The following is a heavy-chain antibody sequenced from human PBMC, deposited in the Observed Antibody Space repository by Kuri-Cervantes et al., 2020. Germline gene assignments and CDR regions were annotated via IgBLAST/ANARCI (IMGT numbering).Heavy chain of an antibody. CDR2: ISYDGSNK. CDR1: GFTFSSYA. CDR3: AKFGTTGRYGMDV. D-gene: IGHD1-7*01. J-gene: IGHJ6*02. Sequence: GESLKISCAASGFTFSSYAMHWVRQAPGKGLEWVAVISYDGSNKYYAGSVKGRFTISRDNSKNTLYLQMNSLRAEDTAVYYCAKFGTTGRYGMDVWGQGTTVTVSS. V-gene: IGHV3-30*18.